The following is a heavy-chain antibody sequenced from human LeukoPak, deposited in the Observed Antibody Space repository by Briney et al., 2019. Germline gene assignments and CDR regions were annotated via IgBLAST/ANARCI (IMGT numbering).Heavy chain of an antibody. Sequence: GGSLRLSCAASGFTFSSYAMHWVRQAPGKGLEWVAVISYDGSNKYYADSVKGRFTISRDNSKNTLYLQMNSLRAEDTAVYYCARRGYSGYAIDYWGQGTLVTVSS. V-gene: IGHV3-30*04. CDR3: ARRGYSGYAIDY. CDR2: ISYDGSNK. J-gene: IGHJ4*02. CDR1: GFTFSSYA. D-gene: IGHD5-12*01.